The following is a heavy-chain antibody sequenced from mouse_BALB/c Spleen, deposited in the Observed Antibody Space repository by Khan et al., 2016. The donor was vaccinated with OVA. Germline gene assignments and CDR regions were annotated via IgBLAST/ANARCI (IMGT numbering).Heavy chain of an antibody. CDR2: VSSGGSFT. D-gene: IGHD2-3*01. CDR1: GFTFYNYA. Sequence: EVELVESGGGLVKPGGSLKLSCAASGFTFYNYAMSWVRQTPVKRLEWVATVSSGGSFTYYPDSVKGRFTISRDNAKNTLYLHMNSLRSEDTAIYYCARQGGIYDGPFDYWGQGTTLTVSS. V-gene: IGHV5-9-3*01. J-gene: IGHJ2*01. CDR3: ARQGGIYDGPFDY.